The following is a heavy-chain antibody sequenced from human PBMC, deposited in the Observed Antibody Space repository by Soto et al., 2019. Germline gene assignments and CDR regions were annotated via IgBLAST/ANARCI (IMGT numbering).Heavy chain of an antibody. J-gene: IGHJ4*02. CDR3: AREGDSDFDS. D-gene: IGHD3-16*01. Sequence: QVQLQESGPGLLKPSETLSLTCTVSGGSVSSGSNYWSWIRQPPGKALEWVGYIYSSGNTNYNPSLKSRVTISLDTSKNQFSLNLSSVTAADTAFYYCAREGDSDFDSWGQGTLVTVSS. CDR2: IYSSGNT. V-gene: IGHV4-61*01. CDR1: GGSVSSGSNY.